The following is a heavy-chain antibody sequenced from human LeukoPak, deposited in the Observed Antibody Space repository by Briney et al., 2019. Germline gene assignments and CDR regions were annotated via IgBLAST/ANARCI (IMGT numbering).Heavy chain of an antibody. CDR3: ARDRPRPYYYYGMDV. J-gene: IGHJ6*04. V-gene: IGHV1-18*04. CDR2: ISAYNGNT. Sequence: ASVTVSCKASGYTFTSYGISWVRQAPGQGLEWMGWISAYNGNTNYAQKLQGRVTMTTDTSTSTAYMELRSLRSDDTAVYYCARDRPRPYYYYGMDVWGKGTTVTVSS. CDR1: GYTFTSYG.